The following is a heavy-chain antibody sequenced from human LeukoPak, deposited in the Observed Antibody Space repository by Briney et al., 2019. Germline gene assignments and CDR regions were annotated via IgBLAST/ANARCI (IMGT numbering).Heavy chain of an antibody. D-gene: IGHD6-13*01. Sequence: GGSLRLSCAASGFTFSSYGMHWVRQAPGKGLEWVAFIRYDGSNKYYADSVKGRFTISRDNAKNTLYLQMNSLRAEDTAVYYCARALIAAARIDYWGQGTLVTVSS. CDR1: GFTFSSYG. V-gene: IGHV3-30*02. CDR3: ARALIAAARIDY. J-gene: IGHJ4*02. CDR2: IRYDGSNK.